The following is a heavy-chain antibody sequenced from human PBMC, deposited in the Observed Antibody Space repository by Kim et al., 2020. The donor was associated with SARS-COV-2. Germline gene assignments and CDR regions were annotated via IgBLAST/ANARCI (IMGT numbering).Heavy chain of an antibody. CDR3: ARGNVLIVVVTAMPLGVGWFDP. J-gene: IGHJ5*02. V-gene: IGHV1-2*02. CDR1: GYTFTGYY. CDR2: INPNSGGT. D-gene: IGHD2-21*02. Sequence: ASVKVSCKASGYTFTGYYMHWVRQAPGQGLEWMGWINPNSGGTNYAQKFQGRVTMTRDTSISTAYMELSRLRSDDTAVYYCARGNVLIVVVTAMPLGVGWFDPWGQGTLVTVSS.